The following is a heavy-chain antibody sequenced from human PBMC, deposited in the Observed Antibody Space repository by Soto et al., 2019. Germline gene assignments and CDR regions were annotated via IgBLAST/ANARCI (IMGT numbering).Heavy chain of an antibody. CDR2: IIPIFGTA. V-gene: IGHV1-69*13. CDR3: ARTPRIAVATPQFDY. J-gene: IGHJ4*02. Sequence: WASVKVSCKASGGTFSSYAISWVRQAPGQGLEWMGGIIPIFGTANYAQKFQGRVTITADESTSTAYMELSSLRSEDTAVYYCARTPRIAVATPQFDYWGQGTLVTVSS. D-gene: IGHD6-19*01. CDR1: GGTFSSYA.